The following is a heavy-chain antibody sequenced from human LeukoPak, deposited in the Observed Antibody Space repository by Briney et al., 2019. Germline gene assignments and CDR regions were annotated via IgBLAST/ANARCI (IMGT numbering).Heavy chain of an antibody. CDR3: ARQSQSYGDYAY. CDR1: GGSFSGYY. D-gene: IGHD4-17*01. CDR2: IHYSGST. V-gene: IGHV4-34*01. J-gene: IGHJ4*02. Sequence: PSETLSLTCAVYGGSFSGYYWSWIRQPPGKGLEWIGSIHYSGSTYYNPSLKSRVTISVDTSKNQFSLKVSSVTAADTAVYYCARQSQSYGDYAYWGQGTLVTVSS.